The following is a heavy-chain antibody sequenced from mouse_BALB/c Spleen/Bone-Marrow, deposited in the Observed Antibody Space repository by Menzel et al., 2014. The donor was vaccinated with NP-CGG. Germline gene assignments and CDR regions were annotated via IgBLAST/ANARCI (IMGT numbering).Heavy chain of an antibody. D-gene: IGHD2-14*01. Sequence: EVQLQQSGPELVKPGASVKVSCKASGYAFXNYNMNWVKQSRGKSLEWIGYIDPYSGGTNYNQKFRGKATLTVDKSSSTAYMHLNSLTSEDSAVYYCSRGVLAYFDYWGQGTTLTVSS. J-gene: IGHJ2*01. CDR1: GYAFXNYN. CDR2: IDPYSGGT. CDR3: SRGVLAYFDY. V-gene: IGHV1S135*01.